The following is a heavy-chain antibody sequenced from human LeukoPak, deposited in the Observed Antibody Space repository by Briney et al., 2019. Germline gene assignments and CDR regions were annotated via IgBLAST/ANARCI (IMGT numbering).Heavy chain of an antibody. Sequence: SGTLSLTCTVSSDSIFTSNSWSWVRQPPGKGLEWIGQIFHSGSTSYSPSLKSRVTISMDKSKNQISLRLTSVTAADTAVYYCARSPTKRVPEDYWGQGTLVTVSS. J-gene: IGHJ4*02. CDR3: ARSPTKRVPEDY. V-gene: IGHV4-4*02. CDR2: IFHSGST. D-gene: IGHD2-2*01. CDR1: SDSIFTSNS.